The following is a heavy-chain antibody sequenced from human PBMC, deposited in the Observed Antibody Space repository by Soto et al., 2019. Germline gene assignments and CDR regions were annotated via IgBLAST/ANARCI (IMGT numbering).Heavy chain of an antibody. D-gene: IGHD6-13*01. J-gene: IGHJ6*02. CDR3: VKDRDSSSWPSRDV. CDR1: GYTFTRNG. V-gene: IGHV1-18*01. Sequence: QVPLVQSGAEVKKPGASVNVSCKTSGYTFTRNGISWVRQAPGQGLEWMGWISPNSGNTKYAQKLQGRVIMTTVTSRSTAYMELRSLRSEDTAVYNCVKDRDSSSWPSRDVWGPGTTVTLSS. CDR2: ISPNSGNT.